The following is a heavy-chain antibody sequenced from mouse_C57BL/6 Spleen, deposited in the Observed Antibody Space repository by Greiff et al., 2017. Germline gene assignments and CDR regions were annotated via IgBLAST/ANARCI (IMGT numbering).Heavy chain of an antibody. J-gene: IGHJ1*03. D-gene: IGHD1-1*01. CDR2: IYPGSGST. CDR1: GYTFTSYW. CDR3: ARGDYYGSSNWYFDV. Sequence: QVQLQQPGAELVKPGASVKMSCKASGYTFTSYWITWVKQRPGQGLEWIGDIYPGSGSTNYNETFKSKATLTVDTSSSTAYMQLSSLTSEDSAVYYCARGDYYGSSNWYFDVWGTGTTVTVSS. V-gene: IGHV1-55*01.